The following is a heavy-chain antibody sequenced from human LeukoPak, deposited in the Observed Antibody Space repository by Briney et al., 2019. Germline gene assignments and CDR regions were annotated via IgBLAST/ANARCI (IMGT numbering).Heavy chain of an antibody. Sequence: SQTLSLTCVISGDSVSNDRTAWNWIRQSPSRGLEWLGRTYYRSKWYDDYAVSLKSRITINPDTSKNHFSLHLKSVTPEDTAVYHCARETRGMDVWGKGTTVTVSS. J-gene: IGHJ6*04. CDR1: GDSVSNDRTA. D-gene: IGHD4-11*01. CDR2: TYYRSKWYD. V-gene: IGHV6-1*01. CDR3: ARETRGMDV.